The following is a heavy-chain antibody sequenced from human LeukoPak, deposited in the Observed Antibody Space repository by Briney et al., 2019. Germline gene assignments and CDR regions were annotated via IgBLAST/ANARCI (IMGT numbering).Heavy chain of an antibody. D-gene: IGHD2-2*01. V-gene: IGHV3-21*01. CDR2: ISSSSSYI. J-gene: IGHJ4*02. CDR1: GFTFSSYS. CDR3: ARDGYCSSTSCRRPFDY. Sequence: GGSLRLSCAASGFTFSSYSMNWVRQAPGKGLEWVSSISSSSSYIYYADSVKGRITISRDNAKNSLYLQMNSLRAEDTAVYYCARDGYCSSTSCRRPFDYWGQGTLVTVSS.